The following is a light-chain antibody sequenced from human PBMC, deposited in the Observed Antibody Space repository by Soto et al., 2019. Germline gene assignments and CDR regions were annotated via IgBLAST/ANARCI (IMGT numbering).Light chain of an antibody. CDR2: GAS. Sequence: EIVLTQSPGTLSLSPGERATLSCRASQSVSSSYLAWYQQKPGQAPLLLIYGASSRATGIPDRFSGSGSGTDFTLTITRLQPEDFAVDYYQQYGSSPLYTFGQGTKLEIK. CDR3: QQYGSSPLYT. J-gene: IGKJ2*01. CDR1: QSVSSSY. V-gene: IGKV3-20*01.